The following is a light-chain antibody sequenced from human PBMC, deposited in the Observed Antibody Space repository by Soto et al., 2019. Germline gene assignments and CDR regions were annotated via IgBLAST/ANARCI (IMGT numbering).Light chain of an antibody. J-gene: IGKJ4*01. CDR1: QRLTNN. Sequence: EIVMTQSPATLSVSPGEGVTLCCRSSQRLTNNLAWYQQKPGQAPRLLIYGASSRATGIPDRFSGSGSGTDFTLTISRLEPEDFAVYYCQQYGSSPLTFGGGTKVDIK. V-gene: IGKV3-20*01. CDR3: QQYGSSPLT. CDR2: GAS.